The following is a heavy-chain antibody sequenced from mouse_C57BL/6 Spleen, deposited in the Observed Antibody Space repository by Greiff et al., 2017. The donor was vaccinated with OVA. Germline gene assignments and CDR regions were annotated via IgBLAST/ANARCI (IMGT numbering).Heavy chain of an antibody. Sequence: VQLQQSGPELVKPGASVKISCKASGYTFTDYYMNWVKQSHGKSLEWIGDINPNNGGTSYNQKFKGKATLTVDKSSSTAYMELRSLTSEDSAVYYCARELDAYWGQGTLVTVSA. CDR2: INPNNGGT. J-gene: IGHJ3*01. V-gene: IGHV1-26*01. CDR1: GYTFTDYY. CDR3: ARELDAY.